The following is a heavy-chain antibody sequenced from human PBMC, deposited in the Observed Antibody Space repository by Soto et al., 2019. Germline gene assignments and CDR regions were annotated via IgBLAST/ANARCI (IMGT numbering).Heavy chain of an antibody. Sequence: SVKVSRKASGGTFSSYAISWVRQAPGQGLAWMGGIIPIFGTANYAQKFQGRVTITADESTSTAYMELSSLRSEDTAVYYCARGRDSSSWQVEYWGQGTLVTVSS. V-gene: IGHV1-69*13. CDR3: ARGRDSSSWQVEY. J-gene: IGHJ4*02. CDR2: IIPIFGTA. D-gene: IGHD6-13*01. CDR1: GGTFSSYA.